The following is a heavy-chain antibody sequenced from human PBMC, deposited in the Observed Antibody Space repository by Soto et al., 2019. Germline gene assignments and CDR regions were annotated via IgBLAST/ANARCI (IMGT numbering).Heavy chain of an antibody. CDR1: GGCISSSSYY. V-gene: IGHV4-39*01. J-gene: IGHJ3*02. CDR3: ARWRDTMVRGVIIHDAFDI. CDR2: IYYSGST. Sequence: PSETLSVTCRVSGGCISSSSYYWGWIRQPPGKGLEWIGSIYYSGSTYYNPSLKSRVTISVDTSKNQFSLKLSSVTAADTAVYYCARWRDTMVRGVIIHDAFDIWGQGTMVTVSS. D-gene: IGHD3-10*01.